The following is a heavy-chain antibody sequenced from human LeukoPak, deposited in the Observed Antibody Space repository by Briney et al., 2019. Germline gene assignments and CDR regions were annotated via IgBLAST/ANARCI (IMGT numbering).Heavy chain of an antibody. CDR1: GGTFSSYA. J-gene: IGHJ4*02. CDR2: IIPIFGTA. CDR3: ASAGRYRGPVDY. Sequence: GASVKVSCKASGGTFSSYAISWVRQAPGQGLEWMGGIIPIFGTANYAQKFQGRVTITADESTSTAYMELSSLRSEDTAVYYCASAGRYRGPVDYWGQGTLVTVSS. D-gene: IGHD3-16*02. V-gene: IGHV1-69*13.